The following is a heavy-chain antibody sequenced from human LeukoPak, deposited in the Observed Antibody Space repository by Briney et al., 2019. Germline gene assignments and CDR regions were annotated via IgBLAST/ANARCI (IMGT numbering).Heavy chain of an antibody. CDR2: IYYSGST. Sequence: PSETLSLTCTVSGGSISSSSHYWSWIRQPPGKGLEWIGYIYYSGSTYYNPSLKSRVTISVDTSKNQFSLKLSSVTAADTAVYYCARGGLFTPFDYWGQGTQVTVSS. J-gene: IGHJ4*02. CDR1: GGSISSSSHY. D-gene: IGHD3-16*01. V-gene: IGHV4-30-4*01. CDR3: ARGGLFTPFDY.